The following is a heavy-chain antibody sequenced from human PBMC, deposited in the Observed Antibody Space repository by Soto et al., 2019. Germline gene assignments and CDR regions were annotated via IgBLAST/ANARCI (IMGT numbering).Heavy chain of an antibody. CDR2: IIPIFGTA. J-gene: IGHJ3*01. V-gene: IGHV1-69*01. CDR3: ARASRRGWYCGRDCSSHAFDL. D-gene: IGHD2-21*02. Sequence: QVQLVQSGAEVKKPGSSVKVSCKASGGTFSSYAISWVRQAPGQGREWMGGIIPIFGTANYAQKFQGRVTITADESTSRAYMELSSLRSEDTAVYYCARASRRGWYCGRDCSSHAFDLWGQGTMGTVSS. CDR1: GGTFSSYA.